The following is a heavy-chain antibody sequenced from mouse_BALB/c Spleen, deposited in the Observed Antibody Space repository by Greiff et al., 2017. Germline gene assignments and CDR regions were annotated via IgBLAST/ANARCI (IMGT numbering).Heavy chain of an antibody. V-gene: IGHV14-4*02. CDR1: GFNIKDYY. CDR3: ARNYGDFDY. CDR2: IDPENGDT. J-gene: IGHJ2*01. D-gene: IGHD1-2*01. Sequence: VQLKQSGAELVRSGASVKLSCTASGFNIKDYYMHWVKQRPEQGLEWIGWIDPENGDTEYAPKFQGKATMTADTSSNTAYLQLSSLTSEDTAVYYCARNYGDFDYWGQGTTLTVSS.